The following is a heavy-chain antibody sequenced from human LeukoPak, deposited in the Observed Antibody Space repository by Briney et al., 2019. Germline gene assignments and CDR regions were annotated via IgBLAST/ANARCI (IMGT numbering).Heavy chain of an antibody. CDR1: GFTFSGYS. V-gene: IGHV3-48*01. CDR3: ARDRMIPSGDDY. Sequence: GGSLRLSCAASGFTFSGYSMNWVRQAPGKGLEWASYISSSSTIYYADSVKGRFTISRDNAKNSLYLQMNSLRAEDTAVYYCARDRMIPSGDDYWGQGTLVTVSS. J-gene: IGHJ4*02. CDR2: ISSSSTI. D-gene: IGHD3-22*01.